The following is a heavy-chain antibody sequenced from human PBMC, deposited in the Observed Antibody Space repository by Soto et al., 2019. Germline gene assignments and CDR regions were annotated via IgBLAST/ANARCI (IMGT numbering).Heavy chain of an antibody. Sequence: PGGSLRLSCAASGFTFSSYGMHWVRQAPGKGLEWVAVIWYDGSNKYYADSVKGRFTISRDNSKNTLYLQMNSLRAEDTAVYYCARGPPDPEWHGMDVWGQGTTVTVSS. J-gene: IGHJ6*02. CDR2: IWYDGSNK. CDR1: GFTFSSYG. V-gene: IGHV3-33*01. CDR3: ARGPPDPEWHGMDV. D-gene: IGHD3-3*01.